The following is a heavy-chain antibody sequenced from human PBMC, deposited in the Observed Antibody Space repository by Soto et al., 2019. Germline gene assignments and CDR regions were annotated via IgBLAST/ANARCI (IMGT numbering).Heavy chain of an antibody. V-gene: IGHV3-48*02. Sequence: EVQLVESGGGLVQPGGSLRLSCAVSGIIFSSYSMNWVRQAPGKGLEWISYISSSSSTIYYADSVKGRFTISRDNAKNALFLQMNSLRDEDTAVYYCASPRYGGWPYYCDYWGQGTLVTVSS. D-gene: IGHD6-19*01. J-gene: IGHJ4*02. CDR2: ISSSSSTI. CDR3: ASPRYGGWPYYCDY. CDR1: GIIFSSYS.